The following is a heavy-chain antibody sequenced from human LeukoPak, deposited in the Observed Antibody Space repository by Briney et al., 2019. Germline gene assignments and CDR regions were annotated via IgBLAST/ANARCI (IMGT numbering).Heavy chain of an antibody. CDR3: ASRISAPGLIDY. D-gene: IGHD6-13*01. V-gene: IGHV5-51*01. J-gene: IGHJ4*02. CDR1: GYSFTTYW. CDR2: IYPGGSDT. Sequence: GESLKISCKGSGYSFTTYWIGWVRQMPGKGLEWMGIIYPGGSDTRYSPSFQGQVTISVDKSISTAFLQWSSLKASDTAMYYCASRISAPGLIDYWGQGTLVTVS.